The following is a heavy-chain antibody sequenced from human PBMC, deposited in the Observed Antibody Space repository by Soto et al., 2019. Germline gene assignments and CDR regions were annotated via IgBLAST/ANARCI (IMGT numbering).Heavy chain of an antibody. D-gene: IGHD4-17*01. CDR2: IYNTWST. J-gene: IGHJ5*01. Sequence: SQTLSLTCSIFGGSVSGGTHCGNWIRDTPGKGLEWIGYIYNTWSTNYTPSLKTRVTISVDTSKNRFSMDVNYVAAASMAMYFWARANRNYGDGGGYPVDSWGQGTLVTVSS. V-gene: IGHV4-61*01. CDR1: GGSVSGGTHC. CDR3: ARANRNYGDGGGYPVDS.